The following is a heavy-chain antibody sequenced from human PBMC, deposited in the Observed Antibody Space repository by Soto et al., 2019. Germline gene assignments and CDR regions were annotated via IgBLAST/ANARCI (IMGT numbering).Heavy chain of an antibody. J-gene: IGHJ3*02. D-gene: IGHD3-9*01. CDR2: IYHTGRT. CDR1: NTSISSSNW. V-gene: IGHV4-4*02. Sequence: QVQLQESGPSLVKPSGTLSLTCVITNTSISSSNWWSWVRQAPGKGLEWLGEIYHTGRTNYATSLKGRVTMSIDKSNNRSSLRLTSLTAADTAVYYCVRDEAHYVILTGSSLGRAFATWGRGTMVTVSS. CDR3: VRDEAHYVILTGSSLGRAFAT.